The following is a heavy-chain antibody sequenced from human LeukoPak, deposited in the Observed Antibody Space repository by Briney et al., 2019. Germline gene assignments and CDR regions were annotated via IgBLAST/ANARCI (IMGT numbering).Heavy chain of an antibody. CDR3: AKSNRAGFDP. CDR1: GFTFSSYA. V-gene: IGHV3-30*18. Sequence: GRSLRLSCAASGFTFSSYAMHWVRQAPGKGLEWVAIISYDRTNKYYADSVKGRFTISRDNSKNTLYLQMNNLRAEDTAVYYCAKSNRAGFDPWGQGTLVTVSS. D-gene: IGHD2/OR15-2a*01. CDR2: ISYDRTNK. J-gene: IGHJ5*02.